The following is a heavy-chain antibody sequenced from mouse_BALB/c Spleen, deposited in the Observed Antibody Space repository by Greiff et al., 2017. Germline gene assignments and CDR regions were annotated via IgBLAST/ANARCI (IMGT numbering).Heavy chain of an antibody. CDR2: ISYDGSN. D-gene: IGHD3-3*01. CDR1: GYSITRGYY. CDR3: ARGAGAYAMDY. V-gene: IGHV3-6*02. Sequence: EVQLVESGPGLVKPSRSLSLTCSVTGYSITRGYYWNWLRPFPGNKLEWMGYISYDGSNNYNPSLKNRIPITRDTPKKQFFLKLNSVTTEDTATYYCARGAGAYAMDYWGQGTSVTVSS. J-gene: IGHJ4*01.